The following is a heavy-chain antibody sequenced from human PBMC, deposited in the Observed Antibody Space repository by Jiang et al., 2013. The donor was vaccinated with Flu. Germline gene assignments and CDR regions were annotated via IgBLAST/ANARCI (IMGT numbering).Heavy chain of an antibody. J-gene: IGHJ5*02. V-gene: IGHV5-10-1*03. CDR2: IDPSDSYT. CDR3: ARHNGASAHQRSLPGNNWFDP. CDR1: GYSFTSYW. D-gene: IGHD2-8*01. Sequence: ESGAGMKKPGESLRISCKGSGYSFTSYWISWVRQVPGKGLEWMGKIDPSDSYTNYSPSFQGHVNISVDRSFRTAYLQWSSLKASDTAIYYCARHNGASAHQRSLPGNNWFDPWGQGTLVTVSS.